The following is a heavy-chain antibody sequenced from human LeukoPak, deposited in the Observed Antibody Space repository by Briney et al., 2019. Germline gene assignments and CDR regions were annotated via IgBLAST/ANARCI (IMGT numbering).Heavy chain of an antibody. D-gene: IGHD4-17*01. V-gene: IGHV1-69*13. CDR1: GGTFSSYA. CDR2: IIPIFGTA. Sequence: SVKLSCKASGGTFSSYAISWVRQAPGHGLEWMGGIIPIFGTANYAQKLQGRVTITADESTSTAYMELSSLRSEDTAVYYCARDSDDYGDYFWFDPWGQGTLVTVSS. CDR3: ARDSDDYGDYFWFDP. J-gene: IGHJ5*02.